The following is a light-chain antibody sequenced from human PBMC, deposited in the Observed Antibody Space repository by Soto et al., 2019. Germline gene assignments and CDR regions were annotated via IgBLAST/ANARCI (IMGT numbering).Light chain of an antibody. CDR3: QQYETSLGLT. CDR1: QRVRNTY. J-gene: IGKJ1*01. CDR2: GTS. V-gene: IGKV3-20*01. Sequence: EIVLSHPPVPLSLSPRYITTLSCSASQRVRNTYLAWHQQKPGQAPRLPIYGTSSRATGIPTRFSGSGSGTDFTLSITRLEPEDFAVYYCQQYETSLGLTFGQGTKVDI.